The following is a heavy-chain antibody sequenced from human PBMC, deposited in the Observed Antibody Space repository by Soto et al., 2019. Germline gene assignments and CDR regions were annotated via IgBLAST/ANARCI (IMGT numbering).Heavy chain of an antibody. V-gene: IGHV2-26*01. CDR3: ARITPSGMAADFLMDV. J-gene: IGHJ6*02. CDR2: IFSNDEK. CDR1: GFSLSNARMG. D-gene: IGHD6-13*01. Sequence: SGPTLVNPTETLTLTCTVSGFSLSNARMGVSWSRQPPGKALEWLAHIFSNDEKSYSTSLKSRLTISKDTSKSQVVLTMTNMDPVDTATYYCARITPSGMAADFLMDVWGQGTTVTVS.